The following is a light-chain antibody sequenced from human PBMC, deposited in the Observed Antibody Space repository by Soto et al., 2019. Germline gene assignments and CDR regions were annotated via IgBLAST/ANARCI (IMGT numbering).Light chain of an antibody. J-gene: IGLJ2*01. CDR1: SSNIGSNT. Sequence: QPVLTQPPSASGTPGQRVTISCSGSSSNIGSNTVNWYQQLPGTAPKLLIYSNNQRPSGDPDRFSGSKSGTSASLAISGLQSEDEADYYCAAWDDSLNGVVFGGGTKLTVL. CDR2: SNN. CDR3: AAWDDSLNGVV. V-gene: IGLV1-44*01.